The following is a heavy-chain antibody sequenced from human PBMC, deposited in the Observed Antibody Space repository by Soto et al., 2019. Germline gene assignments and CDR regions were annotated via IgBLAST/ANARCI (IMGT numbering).Heavy chain of an antibody. J-gene: IGHJ5*02. V-gene: IGHV3-15*01. CDR3: TTDLWRIAVVVGSTGYFNP. CDR2: IKSKSDGGTT. Sequence: GGSLRLSCAASGSTFSDAWMSWVRQAPGKGLDWVGRIKSKSDGGTTEYAAPVRGRFTISRDDSKNTLYLQMNSLKTEDTAVYYCTTDLWRIAVVVGSTGYFNPWGQGTPVTVSA. CDR1: GSTFSDAW. D-gene: IGHD2-15*01.